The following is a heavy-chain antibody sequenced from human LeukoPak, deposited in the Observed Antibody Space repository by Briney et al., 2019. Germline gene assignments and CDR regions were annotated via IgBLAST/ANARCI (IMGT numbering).Heavy chain of an antibody. CDR2: IYYSGST. CDR3: ARSYGSGSPRPNFDY. D-gene: IGHD3-10*01. Sequence: SETLSLTCTVSGGSISSYYWSWIRQPPGKGLEWIGYIYYSGSTNYNPSLKSRVTISVDTSKNQFSLKLSSVTAADTAVYYCARSYGSGSPRPNFDYWGQGTLVTDSS. J-gene: IGHJ4*02. CDR1: GGSISSYY. V-gene: IGHV4-59*01.